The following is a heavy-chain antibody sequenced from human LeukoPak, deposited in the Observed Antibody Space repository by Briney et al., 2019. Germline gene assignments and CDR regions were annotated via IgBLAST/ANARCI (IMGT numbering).Heavy chain of an antibody. CDR1: GGSFSGYY. CDR3: ARDILATSIAAPYY. CDR2: INHSGST. D-gene: IGHD6-13*01. Sequence: SETLSLTCAVYGGSFSGYYWSWIRQPPGKGLEWIGEINHSGSTNYNPSLKCRVTMSVDTSKNQFSLRLSSVNAADTAVYYCARDILATSIAAPYYWGQGTLVTVSS. V-gene: IGHV4-34*01. J-gene: IGHJ4*02.